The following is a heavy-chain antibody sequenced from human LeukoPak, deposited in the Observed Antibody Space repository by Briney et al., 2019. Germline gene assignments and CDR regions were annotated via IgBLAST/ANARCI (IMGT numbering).Heavy chain of an antibody. D-gene: IGHD3-10*01. CDR2: IYYSGST. Sequence: SETLSLTCTVSGGSISSYYWSWIRQPPGKGLEWIGYIYYSGSTNYNPSLKSRVTISVDTSKNQFSLKLSSVTAADTAVYYCARQSHYYYGSGSYYPYFDYWGQGTLVTVSS. V-gene: IGHV4-59*08. CDR1: GGSISSYY. J-gene: IGHJ4*02. CDR3: ARQSHYYYGSGSYYPYFDY.